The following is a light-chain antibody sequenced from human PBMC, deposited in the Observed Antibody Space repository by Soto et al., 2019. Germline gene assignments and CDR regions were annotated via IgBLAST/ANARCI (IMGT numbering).Light chain of an antibody. CDR2: GVT. CDR1: SSDVGGYNY. CDR3: CSYTTTNTLV. V-gene: IGLV2-14*01. Sequence: QSALTQPASVSESPGQSITISCTGTSSDVGGYNYVSWYQQHPGKAPKVIIYGVTHRPSGVSNRFSGSKSVNTASLTISGLQAEDEADYYCCSYTTTNTLVFGGGTKLTVL. J-gene: IGLJ2*01.